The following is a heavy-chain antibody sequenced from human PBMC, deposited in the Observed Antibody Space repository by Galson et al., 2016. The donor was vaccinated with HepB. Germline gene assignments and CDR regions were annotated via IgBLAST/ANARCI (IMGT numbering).Heavy chain of an antibody. V-gene: IGHV3-30*18. CDR2: ISYDGINS. CDR3: AKDRLAAPYYYYVMDV. Sequence: LRLSCAASGFTFSNYGMHWVRQAPGKGLEWVALISYDGINSYYADSLKGRFTISRDNSKNTLYLQMNSLRAEDTGVYYCAKDRLAAPYYYYVMDVWGQGTTVTFPS. CDR1: GFTFSNYG. J-gene: IGHJ6*02. D-gene: IGHD3-10*01.